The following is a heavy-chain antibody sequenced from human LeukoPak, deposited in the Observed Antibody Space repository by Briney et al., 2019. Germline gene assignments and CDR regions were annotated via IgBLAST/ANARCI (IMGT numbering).Heavy chain of an antibody. J-gene: IGHJ4*02. Sequence: GGSPRLSCAVSGLTFSSSWMDWVRQAPGKGLEWVASINPDGIKRYSADSVKGRFTISRDNARNSLYLQMDSLRVEDTAFYYCARDLAFSRLDYWGQGVLVTVSS. V-gene: IGHV3-7*01. CDR2: INPDGIKR. D-gene: IGHD2/OR15-2a*01. CDR1: GLTFSSSW. CDR3: ARDLAFSRLDY.